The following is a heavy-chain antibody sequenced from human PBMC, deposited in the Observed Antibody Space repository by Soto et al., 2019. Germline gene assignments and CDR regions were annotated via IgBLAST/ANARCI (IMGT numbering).Heavy chain of an antibody. V-gene: IGHV3-23*01. J-gene: IGHJ4*02. D-gene: IGHD3-9*01. CDR3: ANPTSYYYDILTGYDVNFDY. Sequence: PGGSLRLSCAASGFTFSSYAMSWVRQAPGKGLEWVSAISGSGGSTYYADSVKGRFTISRDNSKNTLYLQMNSLRAEDTAVYYCANPTSYYYDILTGYDVNFDYWGQGTLVTVSS. CDR2: ISGSGGST. CDR1: GFTFSSYA.